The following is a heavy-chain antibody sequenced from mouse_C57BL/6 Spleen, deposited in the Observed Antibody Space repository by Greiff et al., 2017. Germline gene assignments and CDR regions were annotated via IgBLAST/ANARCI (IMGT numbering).Heavy chain of an antibody. D-gene: IGHD4-1*01. CDR2: IHPNSGST. J-gene: IGHJ2*01. V-gene: IGHV1-64*01. CDR1: GYTFTSYW. Sequence: QVQLQQPGAELVKPGASVKLSCKASGYTFTSYWMNWVKQRPGQGLEWIGMIHPNSGSTNYNEKFKSKPTLTVDKSSSTAYMQLSSLTSEDSAVYCCARGANLYYFDYWGQGTTLTVSS. CDR3: ARGANLYYFDY.